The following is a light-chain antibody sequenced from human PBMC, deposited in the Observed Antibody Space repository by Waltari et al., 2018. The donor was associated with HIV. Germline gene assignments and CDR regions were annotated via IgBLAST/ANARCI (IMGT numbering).Light chain of an antibody. CDR1: QNVSSN. CDR3: QQYKKWPLT. CDR2: GAS. Sequence: ATLSCRPSQNVSSNLAWYQQKVGQAPRLLMFGASTGATGIPTRFSGSGSGTEFTLTISSLQSEDFAVYYCQQYKKWPLTFGQGTRLEIK. V-gene: IGKV3D-15*01. J-gene: IGKJ5*01.